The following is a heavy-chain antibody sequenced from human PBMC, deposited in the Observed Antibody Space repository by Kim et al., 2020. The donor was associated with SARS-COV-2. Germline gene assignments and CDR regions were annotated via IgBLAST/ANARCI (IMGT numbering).Heavy chain of an antibody. CDR1: GFTVSSNY. CDR2: IYSGGST. CDR3: ATWRPPTSHYYGMDV. D-gene: IGHD5-12*01. Sequence: GGSLRLSCAASGFTVSSNYMSWVRQAPGKGLEWVSVIYSGGSTYYADSVKGRFTISRDNSKNTLYLQMNSLRAEDTAVYYCATWRPPTSHYYGMDVWGQGTTVTVSS. J-gene: IGHJ6*02. V-gene: IGHV3-66*02.